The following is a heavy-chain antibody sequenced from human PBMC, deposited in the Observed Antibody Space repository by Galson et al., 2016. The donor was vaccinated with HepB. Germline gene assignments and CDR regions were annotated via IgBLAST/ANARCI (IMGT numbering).Heavy chain of an antibody. D-gene: IGHD3-10*01. CDR3: AKAYGSGSSFYYYYGMDV. J-gene: IGHJ6*02. CDR2: INSDGSST. Sequence: SLRLSCAGTGFTFSTYAMSWVRQAPGKRLVWVSRINSDGSSTSYADSVKGRFTISRDNAKNTLYLQMNSLRAEDTAVYYCAKAYGSGSSFYYYYGMDVWGQGTTVTVSS. CDR1: GFTFSTYA. V-gene: IGHV3-74*01.